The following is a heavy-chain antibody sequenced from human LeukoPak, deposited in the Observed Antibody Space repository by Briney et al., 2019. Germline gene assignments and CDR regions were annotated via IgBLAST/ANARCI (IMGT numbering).Heavy chain of an antibody. Sequence: GASVKVSCKASGYTFTGYYMHWVRQAPGQGLEWMGWINPNSGGTNYAQKFQGRVTMTRDTSISTAYMEPSRLRSDDTAVYYCARVARAYYYGMDVWGQGTTVTVSS. V-gene: IGHV1-2*02. CDR2: INPNSGGT. CDR1: GYTFTGYY. J-gene: IGHJ6*02. CDR3: ARVARAYYYGMDV.